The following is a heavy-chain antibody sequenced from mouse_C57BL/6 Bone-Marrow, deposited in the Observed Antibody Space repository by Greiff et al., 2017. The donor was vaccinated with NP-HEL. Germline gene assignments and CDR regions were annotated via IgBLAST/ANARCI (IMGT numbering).Heavy chain of an antibody. CDR3: TREDYSNYEAMDY. V-gene: IGHV1-5*01. CDR1: GYTFTSYW. CDR2: IYPGNSDT. J-gene: IGHJ4*01. D-gene: IGHD2-5*01. Sequence: EVQLQQSGTVLARPGASVKMSCKTSGYTFTSYWMHWVKQRPGQGLEWIGAIYPGNSDTSYNQKFKGKAKLTAVTSASTAYMELSSLTNEDSAVYYCTREDYSNYEAMDYWGQGTSVTVSS.